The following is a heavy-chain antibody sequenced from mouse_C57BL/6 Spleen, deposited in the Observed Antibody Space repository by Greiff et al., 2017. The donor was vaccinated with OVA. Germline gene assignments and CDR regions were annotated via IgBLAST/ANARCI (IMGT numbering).Heavy chain of an antibody. Sequence: VQLKESGGGLVKPGGSLKLSCAASGFTFSSYAMSWVRQTPEKRLEWVATISDGGSYTYYPDNVKGRFTISRDNAKNNLYLQMSHLKSEDTAMYYCARDKGWLPLDYWGQGTTLTVSS. V-gene: IGHV5-4*01. CDR1: GFTFSSYA. CDR2: ISDGGSYT. D-gene: IGHD2-3*01. J-gene: IGHJ2*01. CDR3: ARDKGWLPLDY.